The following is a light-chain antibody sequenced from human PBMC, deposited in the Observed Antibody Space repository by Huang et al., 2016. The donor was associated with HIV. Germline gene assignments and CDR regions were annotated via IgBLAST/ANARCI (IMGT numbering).Light chain of an antibody. CDR3: QLYNTY. CDR1: QSISYR. Sequence: DIQLTQSPSTLSASVGDRVTITCRASQSISYRLAWYQQKPGKAPKLLIYKASSLQTGVPSRFTGGGSGTEFTLTISGLQPEDFATYYCQLYNTYFGGGTKVEIK. J-gene: IGKJ4*01. CDR2: KAS. V-gene: IGKV1-5*03.